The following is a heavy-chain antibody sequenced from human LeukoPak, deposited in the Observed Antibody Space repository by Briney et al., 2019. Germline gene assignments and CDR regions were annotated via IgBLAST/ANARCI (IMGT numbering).Heavy chain of an antibody. Sequence: SETLSLTCSVSGGSISSSSYYWGWIRQPPGKGLEWIGNIYYSGSTYYNPSLKSRVTMSVDTSKNQFSLKLSSVTAADTAVYYCARALRHDYGGILPHCYFDYWGQGTLVTVSS. J-gene: IGHJ4*02. V-gene: IGHV4-39*01. CDR1: GGSISSSSYY. CDR2: IYYSGST. D-gene: IGHD4-23*01. CDR3: ARALRHDYGGILPHCYFDY.